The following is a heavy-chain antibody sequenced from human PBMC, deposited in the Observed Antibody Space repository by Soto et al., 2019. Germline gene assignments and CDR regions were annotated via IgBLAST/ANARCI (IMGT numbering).Heavy chain of an antibody. V-gene: IGHV4-30-4*01. J-gene: IGHJ6*01. CDR1: GGSIDSTNYY. CDR2: IYYTGTT. D-gene: IGHD2-15*01. Sequence: QVRLQESGPRRVRPSQTLSLTCSVSGGSIDSTNYYWTWIRQLPGKGPEWIGNIYYTGTTFYNPSLKSRLTISMDTSRNQFSLQLTSVTAADTAVYFCARDQGYRDFFSASHYYYHMDIWGQGTTVTVSS. CDR3: ARDQGYRDFFSASHYYYHMDI.